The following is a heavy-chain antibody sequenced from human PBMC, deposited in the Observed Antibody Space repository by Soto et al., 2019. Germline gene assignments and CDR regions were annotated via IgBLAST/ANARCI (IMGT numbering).Heavy chain of an antibody. Sequence: GGSLRLSCAASGFTFSSYEMNWVRQAPGKGLEWVSYISSSGSTIYYADSVKGRFTISRDSAKNSLYLQMNSLRAEDTAVYYCASLEWLLYEGDYWGQGTLVTVSS. V-gene: IGHV3-48*03. D-gene: IGHD3-3*01. J-gene: IGHJ4*02. CDR2: ISSSGSTI. CDR1: GFTFSSYE. CDR3: ASLEWLLYEGDY.